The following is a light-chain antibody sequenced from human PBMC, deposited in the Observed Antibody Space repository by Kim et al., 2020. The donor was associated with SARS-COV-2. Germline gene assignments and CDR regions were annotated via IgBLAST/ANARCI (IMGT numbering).Light chain of an antibody. CDR3: QAWDSSTLV. CDR1: KLGDKY. Sequence: SVAQGTTASSSGYGDKLGDKYACWHQQKPGQSLVLVIYQGSKRASGIPERFSGSNSGNTATLTISGTQAMDEADYYCQAWDSSTLVFGGGTKLTVL. J-gene: IGLJ2*01. V-gene: IGLV3-1*01. CDR2: QGS.